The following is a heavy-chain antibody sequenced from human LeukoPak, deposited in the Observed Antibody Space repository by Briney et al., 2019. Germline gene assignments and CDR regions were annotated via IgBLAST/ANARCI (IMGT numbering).Heavy chain of an antibody. D-gene: IGHD3-10*01. V-gene: IGHV3-21*01. J-gene: IGHJ5*02. CDR1: GFTFSSYS. CDR3: ARVLVRGVIESCFDP. Sequence: PGGSLRLSCAASGFTFSSYSMNWVRQAPGKGLEWVSSISSSSSYIYYADSVKGRFTISRDNAKNSLCLQMNSLRAEDTAVYYCARVLVRGVIESCFDPWGQGTLVTVSS. CDR2: ISSSSSYI.